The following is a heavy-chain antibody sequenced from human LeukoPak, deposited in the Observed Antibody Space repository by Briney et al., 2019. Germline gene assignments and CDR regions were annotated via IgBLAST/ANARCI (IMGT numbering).Heavy chain of an antibody. CDR3: ASLRGYSGYARFDP. V-gene: IGHV1-69*05. D-gene: IGHD5-12*01. Sequence: ASVKVSCKASGGTFSSYAISRVRQAPGQGLEWMGGIIPIFGTANYAQKFQGRVTITTDESTSTAYMELSSLRSEDTAVYYCASLRGYSGYARFDPWGQGTLVTVSS. J-gene: IGHJ5*02. CDR2: IIPIFGTA. CDR1: GGTFSSYA.